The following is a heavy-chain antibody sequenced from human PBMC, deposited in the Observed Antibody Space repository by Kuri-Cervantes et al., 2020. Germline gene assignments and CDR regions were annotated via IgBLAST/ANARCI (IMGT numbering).Heavy chain of an antibody. CDR2: IYWDDDK. J-gene: IGHJ3*02. CDR3: AHKSYWGRGHAFDI. D-gene: IGHD7-27*01. Sequence: SGPTLVKPTQTLTLTCTFSGFSLSTSGVGVGWIRQPPGKALEWLALIYWDDDKRYSPSLKSRLTITKDTSKNQVVLTMTNMDPVDTATYYCAHKSYWGRGHAFDIWGQGTMVTVSS. V-gene: IGHV2-5*02. CDR1: GFSLSTSGVG.